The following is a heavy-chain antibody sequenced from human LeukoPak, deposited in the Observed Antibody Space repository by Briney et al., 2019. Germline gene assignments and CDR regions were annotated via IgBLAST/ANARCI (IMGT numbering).Heavy chain of an antibody. Sequence: SETLSLTCTVSGGSISSYYWSWIRQPPGKGLEWIGYIYYSGSTNYNPSLKSRVTISVDTSKNQFSLKLSSVTAADTAVYYCARSGRDLLRMYSFDYWGQGTLVAVSS. V-gene: IGHV4-59*01. D-gene: IGHD2-15*01. CDR3: ARSGRDLLRMYSFDY. J-gene: IGHJ4*02. CDR2: IYYSGST. CDR1: GGSISSYY.